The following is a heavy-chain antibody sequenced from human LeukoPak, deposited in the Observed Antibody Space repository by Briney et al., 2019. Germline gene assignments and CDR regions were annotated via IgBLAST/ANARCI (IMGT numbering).Heavy chain of an antibody. Sequence: GGALRLSCAASGFTFSSYSMSWVRQAPGKGLEWVANIKQDGSEKYYVDSVKGRFTISRDNAKNSLYLQMNSLRAEDTAVYYCARETYYYDSSGYSRGGDYWGQGTLVTVSS. D-gene: IGHD3-22*01. V-gene: IGHV3-7*01. J-gene: IGHJ4*02. CDR1: GFTFSSYS. CDR3: ARETYYYDSSGYSRGGDY. CDR2: IKQDGSEK.